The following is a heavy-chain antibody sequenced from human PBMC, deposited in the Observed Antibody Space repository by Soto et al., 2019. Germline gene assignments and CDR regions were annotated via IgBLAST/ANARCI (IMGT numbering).Heavy chain of an antibody. V-gene: IGHV4-61*01. D-gene: IGHD3-16*02. CDR1: GGSVSSGNYY. Sequence: PSETLSLTCTVSGGSVSSGNYYWSWIRQPPGKGLEWIGYIYYSESAKYNPSLKSRVTISVDTSKNQFSLKLNSVTAADTAVYYCARGYDFVWAGYRPFDIWGQGTMVTVSS. CDR2: IYYSESA. J-gene: IGHJ3*02. CDR3: ARGYDFVWAGYRPFDI.